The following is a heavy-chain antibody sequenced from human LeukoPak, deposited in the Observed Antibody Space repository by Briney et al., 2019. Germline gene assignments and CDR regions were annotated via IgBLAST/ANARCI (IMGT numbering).Heavy chain of an antibody. Sequence: PGGSLRLSCAFSVITFWVCYIVGARQAPGKGLERVGRVRKKGISYTTEYATSVQGRFTVSRDHSKTSLYLQTNRLRTQDTAVYYRARVYGSTCSSHHLDCWGQGTLVTVSS. CDR1: VITFWVCY. J-gene: IGHJ4*02. D-gene: IGHD6-13*01. CDR2: VRKKGISYTT. V-gene: IGHV3-72*01. CDR3: ARVYGSTCSSHHLDC.